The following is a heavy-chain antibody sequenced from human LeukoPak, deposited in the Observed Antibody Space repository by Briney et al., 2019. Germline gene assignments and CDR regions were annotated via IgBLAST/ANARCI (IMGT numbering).Heavy chain of an antibody. CDR2: IIPILGIA. CDR3: AAREGGYDYVFDY. V-gene: IGHV1-69*04. J-gene: IGHJ4*02. CDR1: GGTFSSYA. D-gene: IGHD5-12*01. Sequence: ASVKVSCKASGGTFSSYAISWVRQAPGQGLEWMGRIIPILGIASYAQKFQGRVTITADKSTSTAYMELSSLRSEDTAVYYCAAREGGYDYVFDYWGQGTLVTVSS.